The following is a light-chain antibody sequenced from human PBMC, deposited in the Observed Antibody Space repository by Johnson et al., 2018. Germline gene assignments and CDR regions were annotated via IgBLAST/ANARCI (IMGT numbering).Light chain of an antibody. V-gene: IGLV1-51*02. CDR1: SSNIGNNY. Sequence: QSVLTQPPSVSAAPGQKVTISCSGSSSNIGNNYVSWYQQLPGTAPKILIYENNKRPSGIPDRFSGSKSGTSATLGINGLQTGDEADYYCGTWDSSLSAGNVFGTGTKVTVL. J-gene: IGLJ1*01. CDR3: GTWDSSLSAGNV. CDR2: ENN.